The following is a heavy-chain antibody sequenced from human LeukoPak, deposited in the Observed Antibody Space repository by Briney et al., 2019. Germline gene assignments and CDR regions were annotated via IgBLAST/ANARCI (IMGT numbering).Heavy chain of an antibody. Sequence: AASVKVSCKASGYTFTGYYMHWVRQAPGQGLEWMGWINPNSGGTNYAQKFQGRVTMTRDTSISTAYMELSRLRSDDTAVYYCASLQGAWVVPAARGPVAFDIWGQGTMVTVSS. J-gene: IGHJ3*02. CDR1: GYTFTGYY. CDR3: ASLQGAWVVPAARGPVAFDI. V-gene: IGHV1-2*02. D-gene: IGHD2-2*01. CDR2: INPNSGGT.